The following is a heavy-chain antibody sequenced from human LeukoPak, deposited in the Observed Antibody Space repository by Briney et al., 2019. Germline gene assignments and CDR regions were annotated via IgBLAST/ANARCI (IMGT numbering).Heavy chain of an antibody. V-gene: IGHV3-21*01. J-gene: IGHJ4*02. CDR3: ARYYGSGSTDPIDY. D-gene: IGHD3-10*01. Sequence: LGGSLRLSCAASGFTFSSYSMNWVRQAPGKGLEWVSSITSSSSYIYYADSVKGRFTISRDNAKNSLYLQMNTLRAEDTAVYYCARYYGSGSTDPIDYWGQGTLVTVSS. CDR1: GFTFSSYS. CDR2: ITSSSSYI.